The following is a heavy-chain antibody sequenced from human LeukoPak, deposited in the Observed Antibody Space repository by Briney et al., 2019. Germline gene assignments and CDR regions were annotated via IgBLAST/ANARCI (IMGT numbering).Heavy chain of an antibody. CDR2: INHSGST. CDR1: GGSFSCYY. D-gene: IGHD3-10*01. J-gene: IGHJ6*03. V-gene: IGHV4-34*01. Sequence: SETLSLTCAVYGGSFSCYYWSWIRQPPGKGLEWIGEINHSGSTNYNPSLKSRVTISVDTSKNQFSLKLSSVTAADTAVYYCARVRRSDYLYYYYYMDVWGKGTTVTVSS. CDR3: ARVRRSDYLYYYYYMDV.